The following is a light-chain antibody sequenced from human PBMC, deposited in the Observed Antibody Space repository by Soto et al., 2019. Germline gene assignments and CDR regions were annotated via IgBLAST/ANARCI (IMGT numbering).Light chain of an antibody. V-gene: IGKV1-5*01. J-gene: IGKJ1*01. CDR2: DAS. CDR1: QSISSW. Sequence: DIQMTQSPSTLSASVGDRVTITCRASQSISSWLAWYQQKPGKAPKLLMYDASSLDSGVPSRFSGSGSGTEFTINISSLQPDDFASYYCQQYNAYPWTFGQGTKVEIK. CDR3: QQYNAYPWT.